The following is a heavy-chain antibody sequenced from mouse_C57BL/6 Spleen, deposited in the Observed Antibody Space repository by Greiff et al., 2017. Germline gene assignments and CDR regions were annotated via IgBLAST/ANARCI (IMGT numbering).Heavy chain of an antibody. V-gene: IGHV14-1*01. CDR1: GFNIKDYY. J-gene: IGHJ3*01. CDR3: TTLQFITTVVEGFAY. CDR2: IDPEDGDT. D-gene: IGHD1-1*01. Sequence: DVKLVESGAELVRPGASVKLSCTASGFNIKDYYMHWVKQRPEQGLEWIGRIDPEDGDTEYAPKFQGKATMTADTSSNTAYLQLSSLTSEDTAVYYCTTLQFITTVVEGFAYWGQGTLVTVSA.